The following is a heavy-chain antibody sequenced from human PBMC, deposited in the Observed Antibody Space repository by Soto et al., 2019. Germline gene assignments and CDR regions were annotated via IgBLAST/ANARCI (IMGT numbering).Heavy chain of an antibody. J-gene: IGHJ3*02. CDR1: GGPISGSAYY. Sequence: SETLSLTCSVSGGPISGSAYYWGWVRQPPGKGLEWVGNIFYSGSTNYNPSLKSRVTISVDTSKNQFSLKLSSVTAADTAVYYCARGAYGDAFDIWGQGTMVTVSS. V-gene: IGHV4-61*08. D-gene: IGHD4-17*01. CDR2: IFYSGST. CDR3: ARGAYGDAFDI.